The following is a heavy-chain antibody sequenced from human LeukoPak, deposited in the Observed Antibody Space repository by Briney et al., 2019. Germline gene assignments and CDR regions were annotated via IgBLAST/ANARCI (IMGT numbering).Heavy chain of an antibody. CDR3: ARRKGIVGAHDY. CDR2: IYYSGCT. D-gene: IGHD1-26*01. CDR1: GGSINSYY. V-gene: IGHV4-59*08. Sequence: PSETLSLTCSVSGGSINSYYWSWIRQPPGKGLEWIGYIYYSGCTNYNPSLRSRVTISVDTSKNQFSLKLSSVTAADTAVYYCARRKGIVGAHDYWGQGTLVTVSS. J-gene: IGHJ4*02.